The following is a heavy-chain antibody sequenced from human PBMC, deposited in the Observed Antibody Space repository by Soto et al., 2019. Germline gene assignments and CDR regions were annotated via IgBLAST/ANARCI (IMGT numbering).Heavy chain of an antibody. D-gene: IGHD2-15*01. CDR1: GYTFTSYA. CDR2: ISAYNGNT. J-gene: IGHJ6*02. Sequence: ASVKVSCKASGYTFTSYAISWVRQAPEQGLEWMGWISAYNGNTNYAQKLQGRVTMTTDTSTSTAYLELRSLRSDDTAVYYCARVWSVLAATQARYYYYGMDVWGQGTTVTVSS. V-gene: IGHV1-18*01. CDR3: ARVWSVLAATQARYYYYGMDV.